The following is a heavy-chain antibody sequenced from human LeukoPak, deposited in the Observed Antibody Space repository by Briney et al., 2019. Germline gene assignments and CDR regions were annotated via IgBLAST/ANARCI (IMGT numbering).Heavy chain of an antibody. J-gene: IGHJ3*02. CDR1: GGSISSYY. V-gene: IGHV4-4*07. CDR2: IYTSGST. CDR3: ARAGIGYSGYDFYYAFDI. Sequence: PSETLSLTCTVSGGSISSYYWSWIRQPAGKGLEWIGRIYTSGSTNYNPSLKSRATMSVDTSKNQFSLKLSSVTAPDTAVYYCARAGIGYSGYDFYYAFDIWGQGTMVTVSS. D-gene: IGHD5-12*01.